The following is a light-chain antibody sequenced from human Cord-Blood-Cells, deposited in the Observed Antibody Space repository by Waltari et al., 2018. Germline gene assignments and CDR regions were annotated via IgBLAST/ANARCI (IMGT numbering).Light chain of an antibody. CDR2: DAS. V-gene: IGKV1-33*01. CDR1: QDISNY. Sequence: DIQMHQYPSLLSASVGDRVTITCQASQDISNYLNWYQQKPGKAPKLLIYDASDLETGVPSRFSGSGSGTDFTFTISSLQPEDSATYYCQQYDNLRLTFGGGTKVEIK. J-gene: IGKJ4*01. CDR3: QQYDNLRLT.